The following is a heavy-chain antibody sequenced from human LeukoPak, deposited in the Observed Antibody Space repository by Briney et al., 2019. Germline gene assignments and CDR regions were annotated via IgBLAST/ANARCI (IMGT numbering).Heavy chain of an antibody. V-gene: IGHV1-46*01. CDR3: AILRSDAAS. CDR1: GYTFTSYY. D-gene: IGHD6-25*01. Sequence: ASVKVSCKACGYTFTSYYVHWVRQAPGQGLEWMGVINPSAGTTIYAQMFRGRVTMTRDTSTSTVYMELSSLRSEDTAVYFCAILRSDAASWGQGTLVTVSS. CDR2: INPSAGTT. J-gene: IGHJ4*02.